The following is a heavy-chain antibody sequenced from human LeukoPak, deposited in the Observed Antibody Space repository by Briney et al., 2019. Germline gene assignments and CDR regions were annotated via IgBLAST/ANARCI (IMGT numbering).Heavy chain of an antibody. CDR3: ARWCSSTSCYAST. CDR2: IYPGDSDT. Sequence: GESLKISCKGSGYRFTSDWIGWVRQMPGKGLEWMGIIYPGDSDTRYSPSFQGQVTISADKSISTAYLQWSGLKASDTAMYYCARWCSSTSCYASTWGQGTLVTVSS. V-gene: IGHV5-51*01. J-gene: IGHJ5*02. CDR1: GYRFTSDW. D-gene: IGHD2-2*01.